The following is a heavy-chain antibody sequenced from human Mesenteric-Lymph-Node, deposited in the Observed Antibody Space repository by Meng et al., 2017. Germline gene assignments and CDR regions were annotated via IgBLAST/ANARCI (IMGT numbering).Heavy chain of an antibody. CDR3: ARDQWGDI. CDR2: IGSDGNDK. J-gene: IGHJ3*02. Sequence: QGQLVGAGGGVSQTGKSLGLSCAASGFSFSTYGMHWVRQAPGKGLEWVAIIGSDGNDKHYVDSVKGRFTVSRDDSRDTVYLQMNSLRAEDTAVYYCARDQWGDIWGQGTMVTVSS. V-gene: IGHV3-33*01. D-gene: IGHD1-26*01. CDR1: GFSFSTYG.